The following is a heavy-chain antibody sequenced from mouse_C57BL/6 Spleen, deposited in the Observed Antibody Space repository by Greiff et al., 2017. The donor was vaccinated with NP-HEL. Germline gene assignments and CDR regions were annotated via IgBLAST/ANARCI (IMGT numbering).Heavy chain of an antibody. CDR3: ARHSNYNWYFDV. CDR1: GYTFTDYN. V-gene: IGHV1-22*01. CDR2: INPNNGGT. J-gene: IGHJ1*01. Sequence: AQLQQSGPELVKPGASVKMSCKASGYTFTDYNMHWVKQSHGKSLEWIGYINPNNGGTSYNQKFKGKATLTVNKSSSTAYMELRSLTSEDSAVYYCARHSNYNWYFDVWGAGTTVTVSS. D-gene: IGHD2-5*01.